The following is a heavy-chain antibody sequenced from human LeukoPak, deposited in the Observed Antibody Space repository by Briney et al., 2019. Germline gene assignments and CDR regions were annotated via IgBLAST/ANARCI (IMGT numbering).Heavy chain of an antibody. Sequence: SETLSLTCAVSGFSISSDKYWGWIRQPPGKGLEWIGSIYHTGSTYYNPSLKSRVTISVDTSKNQFAPKLNSVTAADTAVYYCARLSYYYYYMDVWGRGTTVTVSS. V-gene: IGHV4-38-2*01. CDR3: ARLSYYYYYMDV. CDR1: GFSISSDKY. J-gene: IGHJ6*03. CDR2: IYHTGST. D-gene: IGHD3-10*01.